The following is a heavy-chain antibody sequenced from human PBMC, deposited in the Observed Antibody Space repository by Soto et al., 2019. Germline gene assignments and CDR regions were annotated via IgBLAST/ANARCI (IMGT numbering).Heavy chain of an antibody. CDR3: ARATYSSGWYGVDY. J-gene: IGHJ4*02. CDR1: GGTFSSYA. CDR2: MNPNSGNT. D-gene: IGHD6-19*01. V-gene: IGHV1-8*02. Sequence: ASVKVSCKASGGTFSSYAISWVRQATGQGLEWMGWMNPNSGNTGYAQKFQGRVTMTRNTSISTAYMELSSLRSEDTAVYYCARATYSSGWYGVDYWGQGTLVTVSS.